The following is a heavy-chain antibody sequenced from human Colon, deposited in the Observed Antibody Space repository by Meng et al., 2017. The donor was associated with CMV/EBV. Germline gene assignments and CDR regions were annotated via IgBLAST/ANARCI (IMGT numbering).Heavy chain of an antibody. CDR3: ARGRSIVGATYIDY. J-gene: IGHJ4*02. CDR2: INQSGST. V-gene: IGHV4-34*01. Sequence: SETLSLTCAVYSGSLSGYYGAWIRQPPGKGLEWIGEINQSGSTYYNPSLKSRVTTSVNTSTNQISLKLTSMTAADTAVYYCARGRSIVGATYIDYWGQGTLVTVSS. D-gene: IGHD1-26*01. CDR1: SGSLSGYY.